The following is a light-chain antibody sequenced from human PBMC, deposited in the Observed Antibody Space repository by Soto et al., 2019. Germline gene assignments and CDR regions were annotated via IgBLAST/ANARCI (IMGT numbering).Light chain of an antibody. CDR3: SSSTTSNISQIV. CDR2: DVS. Sequence: QSVLTQPASVSGSPGQAITISCTGTSSDVGGYTYVSWYQQHPGKAPKFIIYDVSNRPSGVSNRFSGSKSGNTASLTISGLQAEDDVVYYCSSSTTSNISQIVFGPGTDLNVL. J-gene: IGLJ1*01. CDR1: SSDVGGYTY. V-gene: IGLV2-14*01.